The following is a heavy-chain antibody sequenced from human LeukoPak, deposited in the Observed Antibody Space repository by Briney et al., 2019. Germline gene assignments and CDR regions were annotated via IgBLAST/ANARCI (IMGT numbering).Heavy chain of an antibody. Sequence: SETLSLTCTVSGGSINSGIYFWTWIRQPAGQPAGKGLEWIGRIYTTGRTSYNPSIGSRVTISADMSKNQFSLHLTAVTAADTAVYFCARAYYWVDYWGQGTLVTVSS. CDR1: GGSINSGIYF. CDR2: IYTTGRT. J-gene: IGHJ4*02. D-gene: IGHD2/OR15-2a*01. V-gene: IGHV4-61*02. CDR3: ARAYYWVDY.